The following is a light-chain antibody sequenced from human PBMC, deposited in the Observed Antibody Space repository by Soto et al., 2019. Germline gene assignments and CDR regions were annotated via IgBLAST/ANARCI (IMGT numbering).Light chain of an antibody. Sequence: EIVMTPSPATLSVSPGERATPSRRASHSVSKNLAWYQHKPGQAPRLLIYGASTRATGIPARFSGSGSGTEFTLTISSLQSEDFAVYYCQQYNNWPLTFGQGTRLEIK. CDR1: HSVSKN. CDR3: QQYNNWPLT. J-gene: IGKJ5*01. CDR2: GAS. V-gene: IGKV3-15*01.